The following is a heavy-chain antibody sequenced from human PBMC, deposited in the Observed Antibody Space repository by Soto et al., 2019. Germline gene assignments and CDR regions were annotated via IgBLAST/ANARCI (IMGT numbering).Heavy chain of an antibody. J-gene: IGHJ5*02. CDR1: GFTFSSYA. CDR3: AREHYYDSSGYYGGDGGNNWFDP. CDR2: ISGSGGST. D-gene: IGHD3-22*01. Sequence: EVQLLESGGGLVQPGGSLTLSCAASGFTFSSYAMSWVRQAPGKGLEWVSAISGSGGSTYYADSVKGRFTISRDNSKNTLYLQMNSLRAVDTAVYYCAREHYYDSSGYYGGDGGNNWFDPWGQGTLVTVSS. V-gene: IGHV3-23*01.